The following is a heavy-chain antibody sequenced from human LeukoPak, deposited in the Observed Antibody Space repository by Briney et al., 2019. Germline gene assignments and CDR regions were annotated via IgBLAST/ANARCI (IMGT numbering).Heavy chain of an antibody. D-gene: IGHD5-12*01. J-gene: IGHJ4*02. Sequence: GGSLRLSCAASGFTFSSYGMHCVRQAPGKGLEWVAVISYDGSNKYYADSVKGRFTISRDNSKNTLYLQMNSLRAEDTAVYYCAKDGYVYSGYDDYGDRYFDYWGQGTLVTVSS. CDR2: ISYDGSNK. CDR1: GFTFSSYG. V-gene: IGHV3-30*18. CDR3: AKDGYVYSGYDDYGDRYFDY.